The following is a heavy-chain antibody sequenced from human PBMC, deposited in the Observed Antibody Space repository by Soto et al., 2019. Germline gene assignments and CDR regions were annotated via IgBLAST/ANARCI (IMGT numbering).Heavy chain of an antibody. CDR1: GYTFGHFY. D-gene: IGHD3-9*01. Sequence: QVQLVQSGAEVKKPGDSVKVSCKASGYTFGHFYITWVRQAPGQGLEWMGAISPHNRNTNYAEKFRGRVTMTTDTSTTTAYMELRSLRAYDTAIYYCARDEGGYDILTSYYKANHSDQWGQGALVSVSS. J-gene: IGHJ4*02. V-gene: IGHV1-18*01. CDR2: ISPHNRNT. CDR3: ARDEGGYDILTSYYKANHSDQ.